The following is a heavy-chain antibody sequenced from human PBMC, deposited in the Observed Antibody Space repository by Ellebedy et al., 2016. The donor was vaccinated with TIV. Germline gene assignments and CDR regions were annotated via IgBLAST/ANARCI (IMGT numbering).Heavy chain of an antibody. CDR3: ARWAMVRGVN. Sequence: GESLKISCAASGFTFSSYAIAWVRQAPGKGLEWVAVIWYDGSNKYYADSVKGRFTISRDNSKNTLYLQMNSLRAEDTAVYYCARWAMVRGVNWGQGTLVTVSS. CDR1: GFTFSSYA. V-gene: IGHV3-33*08. D-gene: IGHD3-10*01. J-gene: IGHJ4*02. CDR2: IWYDGSNK.